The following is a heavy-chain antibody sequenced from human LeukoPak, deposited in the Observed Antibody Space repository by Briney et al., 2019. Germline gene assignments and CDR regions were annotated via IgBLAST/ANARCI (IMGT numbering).Heavy chain of an antibody. J-gene: IGHJ4*02. V-gene: IGHV4-34*01. CDR1: GGSFSGYY. CDR2: INHSGST. CDR3: ARAWYLDY. Sequence: SETLSLTCAVYGGSFSGYYLSWIRQPPGKGLEWIGEINHSGSTNYNPSLKSRVTISVDTSKNQFSLKLSSVTAADTAVYYCARAWYLDYWGQGTLVTVSS.